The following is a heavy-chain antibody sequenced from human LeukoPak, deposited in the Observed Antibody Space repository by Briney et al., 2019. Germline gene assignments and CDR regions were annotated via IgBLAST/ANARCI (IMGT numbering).Heavy chain of an antibody. J-gene: IGHJ4*02. V-gene: IGHV1-69*05. CDR1: GGTFSSYA. Sequence: SVKVSXKASGGTFSSYAISWVRQAPGQGLEWMGGIIPIFGTANYALKFQGRVTITTDESTSTAYMELSSLRSEDTAVYYCARGVPTIKLLPYFDYWGLGTLVTVSS. CDR3: ARGVPTIKLLPYFDY. D-gene: IGHD5-24*01. CDR2: IIPIFGTA.